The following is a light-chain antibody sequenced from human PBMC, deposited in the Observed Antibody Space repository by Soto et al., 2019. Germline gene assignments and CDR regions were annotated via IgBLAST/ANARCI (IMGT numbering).Light chain of an antibody. V-gene: IGLV4-69*01. J-gene: IGLJ1*01. CDR2: LNSDDSH. Sequence: QLVLTQSPSASASLGASGKITCTLITGHISDAIAWHQQQPEKGPRYLIKLNSDDSHTMGDGIPDRFSGSRSGAERYRNLASRQSEDGADYYCQPWGTGNLVLGTETKLTVL. CDR3: QPWGTGNLV. CDR1: TGHISDA.